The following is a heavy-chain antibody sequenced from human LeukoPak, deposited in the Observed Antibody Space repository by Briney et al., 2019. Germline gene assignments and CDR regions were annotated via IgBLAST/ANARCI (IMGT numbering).Heavy chain of an antibody. Sequence: PSETLSLTCTVSGDSISSGSYYWGWIRQPPGKGLEWIGSIYYSGTTYYNPSLNSRVTISVDTSKNQFSLKLSSVTAADTAVYYCARSPSYYYDSSVYIFYYYYYMDVWGKGTTVTISS. CDR3: ARSPSYYYDSSVYIFYYYYYMDV. V-gene: IGHV4-39*01. CDR1: GDSISSGSYY. D-gene: IGHD3-22*01. CDR2: IYYSGTT. J-gene: IGHJ6*03.